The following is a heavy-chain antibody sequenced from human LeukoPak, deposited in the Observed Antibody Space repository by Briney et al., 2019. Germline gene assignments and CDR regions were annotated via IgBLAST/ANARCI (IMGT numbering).Heavy chain of an antibody. J-gene: IGHJ4*02. Sequence: KPSETLSLTCAVYGGSFSGYYLSWIRQPPGKGLEWIGEVNHSGSTNYNPSLKSRVTMSVDTSKNQFSLKLSSVTAADTAVYYCARVPIKIQLLFRYWGQGTLVTVSS. V-gene: IGHV4-34*01. CDR1: GGSFSGYY. D-gene: IGHD5-18*01. CDR3: ARVPIKIQLLFRY. CDR2: VNHSGST.